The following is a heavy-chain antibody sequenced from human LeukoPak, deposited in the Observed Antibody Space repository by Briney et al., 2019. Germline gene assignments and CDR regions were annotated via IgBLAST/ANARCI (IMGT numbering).Heavy chain of an antibody. J-gene: IGHJ4*02. V-gene: IGHV3-21*01. CDR3: ARDRYGYATGGFDY. Sequence: GGSLRLSCAAPGFTFSSYSMSWVRQGPGKGLEWVSSISSSSSYIFYADSVKGRFTISRDNAKNSLYLQMNSLRAEDTAMYYCARDRYGYATGGFDYWGQGTLVTVSS. CDR1: GFTFSSYS. D-gene: IGHD5-12*01. CDR2: ISSSSSYI.